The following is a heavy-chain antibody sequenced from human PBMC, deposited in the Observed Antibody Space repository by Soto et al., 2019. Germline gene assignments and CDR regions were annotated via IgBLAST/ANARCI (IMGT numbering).Heavy chain of an antibody. CDR1: GGSISSSSYY. J-gene: IGHJ4*02. V-gene: IGHV4-39*01. CDR2: IYYSGST. D-gene: IGHD6-25*01. Sequence: QLQLQESGPGLVKPSETLSLTCTVSGGSISSSSYYWGWIRQPPGKGLEWIGSIYYSGSTYYNPSRKSRVTISVVTSKEQFSLKLSSVTAADTAVYYCARLRGIAAADPYYFDYWCQGTLVTVSS. CDR3: ARLRGIAAADPYYFDY.